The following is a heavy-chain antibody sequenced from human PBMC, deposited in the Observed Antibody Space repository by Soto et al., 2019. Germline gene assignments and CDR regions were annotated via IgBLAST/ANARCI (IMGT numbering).Heavy chain of an antibody. D-gene: IGHD3-16*02. V-gene: IGHV3-30*18. CDR3: AKDGGYDYVWGSYRLQNDAFDI. CDR2: ISYDGSNK. Sequence: WVRQAPGKGLEWVAVISYDGSNKYYADSVKGRFTISRDNSKNTLYLQMNSLRAEDTAVYYCAKDGGYDYVWGSYRLQNDAFDIWGQGTMVTVSS. J-gene: IGHJ3*02.